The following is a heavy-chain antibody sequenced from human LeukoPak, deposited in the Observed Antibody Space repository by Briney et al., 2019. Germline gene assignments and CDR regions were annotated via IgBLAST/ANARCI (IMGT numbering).Heavy chain of an antibody. CDR2: ISSSGSTI. CDR1: GFTFSDYY. D-gene: IGHD3-22*01. J-gene: IGHJ4*02. Sequence: PGTSLRLSCAASGFTFSDYYMSWIRQAPGKGLEGVSYISSSGSTIYYADSVKGRFTISRDNAQNSLYLQMNSLRAEDTAVYYCARDKYYYDSSGYPDHFDYWGPGTLVTVSS. CDR3: ARDKYYYDSSGYPDHFDY. V-gene: IGHV3-11*01.